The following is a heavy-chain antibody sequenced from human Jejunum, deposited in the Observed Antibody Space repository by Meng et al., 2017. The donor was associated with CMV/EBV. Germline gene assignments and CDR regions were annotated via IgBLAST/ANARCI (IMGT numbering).Heavy chain of an antibody. CDR1: GDSITSDTYY. Sequence: QLQLQESGPGLVKPSETLSLTCTVPGDSITSDTYYWGWIRQPPGKGLEWIGNIYYSGSTNYNPSLKSRVTISVDTSKNQFSLKLSSVTAADTAVYYCARRVGVVGTGDYWGQGTLVTVSS. J-gene: IGHJ4*02. D-gene: IGHD6-19*01. V-gene: IGHV4-39*01. CDR2: IYYSGST. CDR3: ARRVGVVGTGDY.